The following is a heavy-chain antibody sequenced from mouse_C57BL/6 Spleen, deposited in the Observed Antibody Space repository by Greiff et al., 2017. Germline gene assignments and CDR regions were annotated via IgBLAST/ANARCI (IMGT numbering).Heavy chain of an antibody. J-gene: IGHJ3*01. CDR2: IHPSDSDT. Sequence: QVQLQQPGAELVKPGASVKVSCKASGYTFTSYWMHWVKQRPGQGLEWIGRIHPSDSDTNYNQKFKGKATLTVDKSSSTAYMQLRSLTSEDSAVYYYAIEGGLGLAWFAYWGQGTLVTVSA. CDR3: AIEGGLGLAWFAY. D-gene: IGHD4-1*01. V-gene: IGHV1-74*01. CDR1: GYTFTSYW.